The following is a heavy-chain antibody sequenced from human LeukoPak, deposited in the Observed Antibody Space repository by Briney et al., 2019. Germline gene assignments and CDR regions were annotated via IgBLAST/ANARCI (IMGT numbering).Heavy chain of an antibody. CDR3: ARGLTAMAPDY. CDR2: IYYSGST. J-gene: IGHJ4*02. Sequence: SETLSLTCTVSGGSISSYYWSWIRQPPGKGLEWIGYIYYSGSTNYNPSLKSRVTISVDTSKNQFSLKLSSVTAADTAVYYCARGLTAMAPDYWGQGTLVTVSS. V-gene: IGHV4-59*12. CDR1: GGSISSYY. D-gene: IGHD5-18*01.